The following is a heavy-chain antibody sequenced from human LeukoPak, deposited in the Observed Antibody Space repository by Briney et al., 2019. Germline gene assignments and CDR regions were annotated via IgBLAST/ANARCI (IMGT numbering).Heavy chain of an antibody. CDR2: ISGSGGST. V-gene: IGHV3-23*01. CDR1: GLTFSSYA. Sequence: GGSLRLSCAASGLTFSSYAMSWVRQAPGKGLEWVSAISGSGGSTYYADSVKGRFTISRDNSKNTLYLQMNSLRAEDTAVYYCAKGIYYYDSSGYYLFDYWGQGTLVTVSS. CDR3: AKGIYYYDSSGYYLFDY. J-gene: IGHJ4*02. D-gene: IGHD3-22*01.